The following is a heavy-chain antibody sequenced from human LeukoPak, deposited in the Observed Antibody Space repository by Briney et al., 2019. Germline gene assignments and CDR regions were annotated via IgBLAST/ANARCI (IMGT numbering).Heavy chain of an antibody. D-gene: IGHD2-2*02. CDR1: GGSISSHY. V-gene: IGHV4-59*11. Sequence: PSETLSLTCTVSGGSISSHYWSWIRQPPEKGLEWIGYIYYSGSTNYNPSLKSRVTISVDTSKNQFSLKLSSVTAADTAVYYCARDAVKRYCSSTSCYIAAAGFDYWGQGTLVTVSS. CDR3: ARDAVKRYCSSTSCYIAAAGFDY. J-gene: IGHJ4*02. CDR2: IYYSGST.